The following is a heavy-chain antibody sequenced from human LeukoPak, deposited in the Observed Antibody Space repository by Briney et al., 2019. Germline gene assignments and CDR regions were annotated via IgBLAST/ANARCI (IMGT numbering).Heavy chain of an antibody. J-gene: IGHJ4*02. D-gene: IGHD2-21*02. CDR1: GFTFSSYG. CDR2: ISSNGGST. CDR3: AKDRLLNCRGDCYIFDY. Sequence: PGGSLRLSCAASGFTFSSYGMHWVRQAPGKGLEDVSAISSNGGSTYYANSVKGRFTISRDNSKNTLYLQMNSLRAEDTAVYYCAKDRLLNCRGDCYIFDYWGQGTVVTVSS. V-gene: IGHV3-64*01.